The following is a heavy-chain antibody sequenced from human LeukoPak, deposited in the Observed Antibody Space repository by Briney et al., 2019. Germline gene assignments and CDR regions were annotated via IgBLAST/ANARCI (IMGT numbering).Heavy chain of an antibody. Sequence: ASVKVSCKTSGYTFTSYGISWVRQAPGQGFEWMGWISAYTGNTNYAQKLQGRVTMTTDTSTSTAYMELRSLRSDDTAVYYCARCLDSSGYYCRIDYWGQGTLVTVSS. CDR1: GYTFTSYG. CDR2: ISAYTGNT. J-gene: IGHJ4*02. D-gene: IGHD3-22*01. CDR3: ARCLDSSGYYCRIDY. V-gene: IGHV1-18*01.